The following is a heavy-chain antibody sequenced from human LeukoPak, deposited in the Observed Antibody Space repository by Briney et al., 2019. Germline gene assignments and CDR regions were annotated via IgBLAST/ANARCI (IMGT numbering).Heavy chain of an antibody. V-gene: IGHV3-23*01. CDR1: GFTFSSYA. CDR3: ANCGYSYGSFDY. CDR2: ISGSGGST. J-gene: IGHJ4*02. D-gene: IGHD5-18*01. Sequence: GGSLRLSCAASGFTFSSYAMSWVRQAPGKGLEWVSAISGSGGSTYYADSVKGRFTISRDNSKNPLYLQMNSLRAEDTAVYYCANCGYSYGSFDYWGQGTLVTVSS.